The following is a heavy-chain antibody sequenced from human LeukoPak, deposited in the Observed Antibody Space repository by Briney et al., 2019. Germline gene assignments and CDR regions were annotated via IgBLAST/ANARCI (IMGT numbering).Heavy chain of an antibody. Sequence: SVKVSCKASVGTFSSYAISWVRQAPGQGLEWMGGIIPIFGTANYAQKFQGRVTITTDESTSTAYMELSSLRSEDTAVYYCARDVSDYYDSSGYYPLGYWGQGTLVTVSS. CDR3: ARDVSDYYDSSGYYPLGY. D-gene: IGHD3-22*01. CDR1: VGTFSSYA. J-gene: IGHJ4*02. CDR2: IIPIFGTA. V-gene: IGHV1-69*05.